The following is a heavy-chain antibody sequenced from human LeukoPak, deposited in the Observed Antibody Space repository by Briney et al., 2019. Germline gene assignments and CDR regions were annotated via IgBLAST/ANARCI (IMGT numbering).Heavy chain of an antibody. Sequence: PGGSLRLSCAASGFTFSNFAMTWVRQAPGKGLEWVSSISGSGGSRYYVDSVKGRFTISRDKSENTLYLQMNNLRAEDTAVYYCAKGVDASGIYYYFYMDVWGKGTTVSVSS. V-gene: IGHV3-23*01. CDR3: AKGVDASGIYYYFYMDV. D-gene: IGHD3-16*01. CDR2: ISGSGGSR. J-gene: IGHJ6*03. CDR1: GFTFSNFA.